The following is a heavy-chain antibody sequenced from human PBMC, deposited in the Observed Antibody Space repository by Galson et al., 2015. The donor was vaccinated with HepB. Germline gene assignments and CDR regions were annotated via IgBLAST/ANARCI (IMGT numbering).Heavy chain of an antibody. CDR3: AKKGWQQMGPACFDN. Sequence: SLRLSCAASGFTFNNYAMSWVRQAPGKGLEWVSTISPSGGSPYCADSVKGRFTISRDNSKNTLYLQMNSLRAEDTAVYYCAKKGWQQMGPACFDNWGQGTRVTVSS. D-gene: IGHD6-13*01. CDR1: GFTFNNYA. CDR2: ISPSGGSP. J-gene: IGHJ4*02. V-gene: IGHV3-23*01.